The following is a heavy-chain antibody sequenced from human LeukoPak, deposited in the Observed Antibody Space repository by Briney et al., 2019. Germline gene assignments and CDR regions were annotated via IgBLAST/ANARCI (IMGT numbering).Heavy chain of an antibody. J-gene: IGHJ1*01. CDR2: ISFDGGKN. Sequence: PGGSLRLSCAASGFTFSSYGMHWVRQAPGKGLEWVALISFDGGKNYYADSVKGRFTISRDNSKNTLYLQMNNLRVEDTAIYYCAKDRIVISFGDVSKHWGQGTLVTVSS. CDR1: GFTFSSYG. D-gene: IGHD3-10*01. CDR3: AKDRIVISFGDVSKH. V-gene: IGHV3-30*18.